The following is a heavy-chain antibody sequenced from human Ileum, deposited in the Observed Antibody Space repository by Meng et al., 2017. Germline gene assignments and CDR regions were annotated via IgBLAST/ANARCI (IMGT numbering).Heavy chain of an antibody. CDR3: VREQYESRGH. J-gene: IGHJ4*02. Sequence: VELVETGGGCAQPGGSLRLSCAASGFTVSSNYMSWVRQAPGKGLEWVSVIYSGGSTYYADSVKGRFTISRDNSRNTLYLQMNSLRADDTAVYYCVREQYESRGHWGQGTLVTVSS. V-gene: IGHV3-53*02. CDR2: IYSGGST. CDR1: GFTVSSNY. D-gene: IGHD3-22*01.